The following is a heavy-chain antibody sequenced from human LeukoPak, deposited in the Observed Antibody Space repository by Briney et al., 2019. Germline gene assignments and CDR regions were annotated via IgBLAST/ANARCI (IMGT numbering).Heavy chain of an antibody. D-gene: IGHD3-9*01. CDR1: GFPFSNSW. CDR2: IKKDGSGI. J-gene: IGHJ4*02. V-gene: IGHV3-7*03. CDR3: AKWGDYDILTGYYVSDF. Sequence: GGSLRLSCVVSGFPFSNSWMYWVRQAPGKGLEGVANIKKDGSGITYVDSVKGRFIISRDNPKNTLYVEMNTLRAEDTAVYYCAKWGDYDILTGYYVSDFWGQGTLVTVSS.